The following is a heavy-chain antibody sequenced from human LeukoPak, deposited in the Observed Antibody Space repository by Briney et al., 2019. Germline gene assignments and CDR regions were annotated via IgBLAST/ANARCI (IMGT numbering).Heavy chain of an antibody. CDR3: ARDRPGYYFDY. D-gene: IGHD3-10*01. Sequence: GGSLRLSCAASGFTFSSYAVHWVRQAPGKGLEWVAVISYDGSNKYYADSVKGRFTISRDNSKNTLYLQMNSLRAEDTAVYYCARDRPGYYFDYWGQGTLVTVSS. V-gene: IGHV3-30*04. CDR1: GFTFSSYA. J-gene: IGHJ4*02. CDR2: ISYDGSNK.